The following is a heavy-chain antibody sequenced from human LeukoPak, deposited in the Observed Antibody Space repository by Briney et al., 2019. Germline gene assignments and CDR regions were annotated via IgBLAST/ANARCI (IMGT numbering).Heavy chain of an antibody. CDR1: GGTFSSYA. CDR3: ARLASASETTDY. Sequence: EASVKVSCKASGGTFSSYAISWVRQAPGQGLEWMGRIIPILGIANYAQKFQGRVTITADKSTSTAYMELSSLRSEDTAVYYCARLASASETTDYWGQGTLVTVSS. D-gene: IGHD1-1*01. CDR2: IIPILGIA. J-gene: IGHJ4*02. V-gene: IGHV1-69*04.